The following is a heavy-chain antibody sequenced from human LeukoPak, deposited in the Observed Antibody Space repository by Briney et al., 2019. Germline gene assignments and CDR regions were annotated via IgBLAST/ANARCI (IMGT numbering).Heavy chain of an antibody. J-gene: IGHJ4*02. CDR2: ISSSSSYI. V-gene: IGHV3-21*01. CDR1: GFTFSSYS. CDR3: ARGAVGYCSGGSCYQTSFDY. D-gene: IGHD2-15*01. Sequence: PGGSLRLSCAASGFTFSSYSMNWVRQAPGKGLEWVSSISSSSSYIYYADSVKGRFTISRDNAKNSLYLQMNSLRAEDTAVYYCARGAVGYCSGGSCYQTSFDYWGQGTLVTVSS.